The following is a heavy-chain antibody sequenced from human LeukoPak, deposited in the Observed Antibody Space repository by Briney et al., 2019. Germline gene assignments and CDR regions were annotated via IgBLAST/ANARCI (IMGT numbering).Heavy chain of an antibody. CDR3: AHITMVRGVIIPGAFDI. V-gene: IGHV2-5*02. D-gene: IGHD3-10*01. CDR1: GFSLSSGGVG. Sequence: SGPTLVNSPQTLTVTSTFSGFSLSSGGVGVGWIRQPPGKALVWLALAYWDDDKRYSPSLKRRLTIPKDTSKNQVVLTMTNMDPVDTATYYCAHITMVRGVIIPGAFDIWGQGTMVTVSS. J-gene: IGHJ3*02. CDR2: AYWDDDK.